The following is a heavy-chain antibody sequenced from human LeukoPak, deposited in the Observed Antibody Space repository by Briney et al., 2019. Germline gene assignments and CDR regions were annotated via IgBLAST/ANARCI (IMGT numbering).Heavy chain of an antibody. V-gene: IGHV4-59*08. J-gene: IGHJ5*02. CDR3: ARSKGQYQLLFGWFDP. D-gene: IGHD2-2*01. Sequence: SETLSLTCTVSGGSISSYYWSWIRQPPGKGLEWIGYIYYSGSTYYNPSLKSRVTISVDTSKNQFSLKLSSVTAADTAVYYCARSKGQYQLLFGWFDPWGQGTLVTVSS. CDR1: GGSISSYY. CDR2: IYYSGST.